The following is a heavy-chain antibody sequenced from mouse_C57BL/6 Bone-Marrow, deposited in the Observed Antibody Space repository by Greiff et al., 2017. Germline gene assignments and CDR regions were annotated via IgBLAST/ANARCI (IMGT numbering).Heavy chain of an antibody. D-gene: IGHD2-4*01. Sequence: EVKVVESGGGLVQPGESLKLSCESNEYEFPSHDMPWVRKTPEKRLELVAAINSDGGSTYYPDTMERRTNISRDKTKKTLYLQMSSLRSEDTALYYCARHESTIITPYYFDYWGQGTTLTVSS. CDR2: INSDGGST. V-gene: IGHV5-2*01. CDR1: EYEFPSHD. CDR3: ARHESTIITPYYFDY. J-gene: IGHJ2*01.